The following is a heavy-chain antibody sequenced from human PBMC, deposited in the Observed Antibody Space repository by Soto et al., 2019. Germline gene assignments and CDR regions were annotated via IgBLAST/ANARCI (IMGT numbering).Heavy chain of an antibody. CDR2: ISDDGSTT. V-gene: IGHV3-74*01. Sequence: VGSLRLSCEVSGFTFSAYWMHWVRQVPGKGLIWVSRISDDGSTTTYADSVKGRFTISRDNAKNTLYLQMNSLRADDTGLYYCTSGPRVSSTGTGAHWGQGTLVTVSA. D-gene: IGHD1-1*01. J-gene: IGHJ4*02. CDR3: TSGPRVSSTGTGAH. CDR1: GFTFSAYW.